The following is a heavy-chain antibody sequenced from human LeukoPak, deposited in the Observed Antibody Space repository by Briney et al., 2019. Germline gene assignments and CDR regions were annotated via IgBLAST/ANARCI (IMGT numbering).Heavy chain of an antibody. Sequence: PGGSLRLSCAASGFTFSSYWMHWVRQAPGKGLVWVSRINSDGSSTSYADSVKGRFTISRDNAKNTLYLQMNSLRAEDTAVYYCARDPVSGGVDCYFDYWGQGTLVTVSS. CDR2: INSDGSST. V-gene: IGHV3-74*01. CDR1: GFTFSSYW. J-gene: IGHJ4*02. D-gene: IGHD2-21*01. CDR3: ARDPVSGGVDCYFDY.